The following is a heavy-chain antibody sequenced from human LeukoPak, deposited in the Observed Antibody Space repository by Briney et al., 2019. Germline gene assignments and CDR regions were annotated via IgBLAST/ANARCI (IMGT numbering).Heavy chain of an antibody. D-gene: IGHD3-3*01. V-gene: IGHV3-74*01. Sequence: GGSLRLSCAASGFTFSSYWMDWVRQAPGKGLVWVSRINSDGSSTIYADSVKGRFTISRDNDKNTLYLQMNSLRAEDTAVYYCARDLPYYDFWSGHPNWFDPLGQGTLVTVPS. CDR3: ARDLPYYDFWSGHPNWFDP. J-gene: IGHJ5*02. CDR1: GFTFSSYW. CDR2: INSDGSST.